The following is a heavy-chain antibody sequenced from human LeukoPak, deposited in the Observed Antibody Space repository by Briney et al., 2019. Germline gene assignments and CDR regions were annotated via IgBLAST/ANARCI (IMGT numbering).Heavy chain of an antibody. V-gene: IGHV4-59*05. CDR2: IYYSGST. D-gene: IGHD5-12*01. J-gene: IGHJ4*02. Sequence: GSLRLSCAASGFTFSSYSMNWVRQAPGKGLEWIGSIYYSGSTYYNPSLKSRVTISVDTSKNQFSLKLSSVTAADTAVYYCRLGVVATREHDYWGQGTLVTVSS. CDR1: GFTFSSYSMN. CDR3: RLGVVATREHDY.